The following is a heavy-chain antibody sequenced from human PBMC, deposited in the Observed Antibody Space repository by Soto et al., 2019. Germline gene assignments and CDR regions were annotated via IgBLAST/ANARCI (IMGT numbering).Heavy chain of an antibody. CDR2: IYYSGST. CDR3: ARGLGSSSWDGYYFDY. J-gene: IGHJ4*02. Sequence: PSETLSLTCTVSGGSISSYYWSWIRQPPGKGLEWIGYIYYSGSTNYNPSLKSRVTISVDTSKNQFSLKLSSVTAADTAVYYCARGLGSSSWDGYYFDYWGQGTLVTVSS. CDR1: GGSISSYY. V-gene: IGHV4-59*01. D-gene: IGHD6-6*01.